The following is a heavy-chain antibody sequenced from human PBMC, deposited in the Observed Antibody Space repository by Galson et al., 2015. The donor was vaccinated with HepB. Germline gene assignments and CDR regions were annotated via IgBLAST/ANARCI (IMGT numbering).Heavy chain of an antibody. CDR1: GGSISSYY. Sequence: SETLSLTCTVSGGSISSYYWSWIRQPPGKGLEWIGYIYYSGSTNYNPSLKSRVTISVDTSKNQFSLKLSSVTAADTAVYYCAKHSGTPTTYFDYWGQGTLVTVSS. CDR3: AKHSGTPTTYFDY. V-gene: IGHV4-59*01. CDR2: IYYSGST. D-gene: IGHD1-26*01. J-gene: IGHJ4*02.